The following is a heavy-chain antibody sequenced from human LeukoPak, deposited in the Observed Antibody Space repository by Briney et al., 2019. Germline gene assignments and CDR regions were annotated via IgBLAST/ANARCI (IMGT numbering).Heavy chain of an antibody. CDR1: GFTFSSYA. J-gene: IGHJ5*02. CDR2: ISYDGSNK. V-gene: IGHV3-30*04. Sequence: GGSLRLSCAASGFTFSSYAMHWVRQAPGKGLEWVAVISYDGSNKYYADSVKGRFTISRDNSKNTLYLQMNSLRAEDTAVYYCAKASREQWLVFKTYNWFDPWGQGTLVTVSS. D-gene: IGHD6-19*01. CDR3: AKASREQWLVFKTYNWFDP.